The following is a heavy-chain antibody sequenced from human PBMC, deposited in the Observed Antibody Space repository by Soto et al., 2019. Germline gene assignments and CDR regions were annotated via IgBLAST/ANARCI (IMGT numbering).Heavy chain of an antibody. CDR3: AKDLGGGELLDAFDI. CDR2: ISYDGSNK. Sequence: QVQLVESGGGVVQPGRSLRLSCAASGFTFSSYGMHWVRQAPGKGLEWVAVISYDGSNKYYADSVKGRFPISRDNSKNTVYLQMNSPRAEDTAGEYGAKDLGGGELLDAFDIWGQGTMVTVSS. V-gene: IGHV3-30*18. CDR1: GFTFSSYG. J-gene: IGHJ3*02. D-gene: IGHD1-26*01.